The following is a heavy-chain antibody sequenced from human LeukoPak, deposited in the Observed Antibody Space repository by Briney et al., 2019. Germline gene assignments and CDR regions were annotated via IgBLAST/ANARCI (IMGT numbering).Heavy chain of an antibody. D-gene: IGHD3-10*01. CDR3: ARDKRGMGVSSDY. V-gene: IGHV3-21*01. J-gene: IGHJ4*02. Sequence: GGSLRLSCAASGFTFSSYSMNWVRQAPRKGLEWVSSISSSSSYIYYADSVKGRFTISRDNAKNSLYLQMNSLRAEDTAVFYCARDKRGMGVSSDYWGQGTLVTVSS. CDR1: GFTFSSYS. CDR2: ISSSSSYI.